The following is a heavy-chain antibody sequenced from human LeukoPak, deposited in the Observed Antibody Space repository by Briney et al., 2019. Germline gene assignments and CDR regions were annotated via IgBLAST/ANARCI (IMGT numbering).Heavy chain of an antibody. CDR3: ARGGGMRSWYDFDY. CDR1: GFTFSNYW. V-gene: IGHV3-7*04. CDR2: IKEAGSEK. J-gene: IGHJ4*02. Sequence: PGGSLRLSCAASGFTFSNYWMSWVRQAPGKGLEFMANIKEAGSEKYYVDSVKGRFTISRDNDKNLVHLQMNSLRAEDTAAYYCARGGGMRSWYDFDYWGQGTLVTVSS. D-gene: IGHD6-13*01.